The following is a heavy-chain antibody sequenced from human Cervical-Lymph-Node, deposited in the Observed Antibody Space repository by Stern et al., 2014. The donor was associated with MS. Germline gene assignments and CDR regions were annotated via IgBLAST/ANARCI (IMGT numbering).Heavy chain of an antibody. V-gene: IGHV2-5*02. CDR3: AVRLTLYSSSWYSMHYFDY. D-gene: IGHD6-13*01. Sequence: QITLKESGPTLVKPTQTLTLTCTFSGFSLSTSGVGVGWIRQPPGTALEWLALLYWADDKRYSPSRKSRLTITKDTSKNQVVLTMTNMDPVDTATYYCAVRLTLYSSSWYSMHYFDYWGQGTLVTVSS. J-gene: IGHJ4*02. CDR1: GFSLSTSGVG. CDR2: LYWADDK.